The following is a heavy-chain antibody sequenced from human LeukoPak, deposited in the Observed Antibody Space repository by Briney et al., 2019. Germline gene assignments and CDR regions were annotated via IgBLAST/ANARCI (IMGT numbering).Heavy chain of an antibody. CDR2: IYYSGST. CDR1: GGSISSGGYY. CDR3: ARGYDDFPSHPYYFDY. V-gene: IGHV4-31*03. Sequence: PSQTLSLTCTVSGGSISSGGYYWSWIRQHPGKGLEWIGYIYYSGSTYYNPSLKSRVTISVDTSKNQFSLKLSSVTAADTAVYYCARGYDDFPSHPYYFDYWGQGTLVTVSS. J-gene: IGHJ4*02. D-gene: IGHD4-17*01.